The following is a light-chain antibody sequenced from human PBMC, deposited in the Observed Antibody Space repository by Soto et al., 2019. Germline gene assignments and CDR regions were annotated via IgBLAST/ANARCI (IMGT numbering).Light chain of an antibody. Sequence: EIVMTQSPATLSVSPGERATLSCRASQSVSSNLAWYQQKPGQAPRLLIYGASTRATGIPARFSGSGSGTEFTLTISSLQSEDLAVYYCQQYNSRPPLTFGGGTKVEIK. CDR3: QQYNSRPPLT. CDR2: GAS. V-gene: IGKV3-15*01. J-gene: IGKJ4*01. CDR1: QSVSSN.